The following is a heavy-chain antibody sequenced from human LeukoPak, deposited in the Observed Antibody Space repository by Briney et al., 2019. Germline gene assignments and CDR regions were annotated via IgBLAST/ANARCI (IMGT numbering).Heavy chain of an antibody. CDR2: VSGSGGST. CDR1: GFTFSSYA. CDR3: AEDLDIVATITGN. J-gene: IGHJ4*02. V-gene: IGHV3-23*01. Sequence: GGSLRLSCAASGFTFSSYAMSWVRQAPGKGLEWVSGVSGSGGSTYYADSVKGRFTISRDNSKNTLYLQMNSLRAEDTAVYYCAEDLDIVATITGNWGQGTLVTVSS. D-gene: IGHD5-12*01.